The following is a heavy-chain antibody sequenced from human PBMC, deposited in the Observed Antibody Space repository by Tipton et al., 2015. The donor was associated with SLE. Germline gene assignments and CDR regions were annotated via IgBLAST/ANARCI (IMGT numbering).Heavy chain of an antibody. CDR2: ISSGSSYI. J-gene: IGHJ6*03. Sequence: SLRLSCAASGFTFSSYSMNWVRQAPGKGLEWVSSISSGSSYIYYADSVKGRFTISRDNAKNSLYLQMNSLRAADTAVFYCARVGPETRIATFGLEDYYSFYMDVWGKGTTVTVSS. CDR1: GFTFSSYS. D-gene: IGHD3-3*01. V-gene: IGHV3-21*01. CDR3: ARVGPETRIATFGLEDYYSFYMDV.